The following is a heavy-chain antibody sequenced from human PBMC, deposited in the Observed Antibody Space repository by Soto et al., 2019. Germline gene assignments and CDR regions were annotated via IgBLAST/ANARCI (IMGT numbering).Heavy chain of an antibody. J-gene: IGHJ4*02. CDR1: GGSISSYY. CDR2: IYYSGST. V-gene: IGHV4-59*01. CDR3: ARAWGRVFDY. Sequence: QVQLQESGPGLVKPSETLSLTCTVSGGSISSYYWCWIRQPPGKGLEWIGYIYYSGSTNYTPSLRXRVTIAVDTSKNQFSLKLSSVTAADAAVYYCARAWGRVFDYWGQGPLVTVSS. D-gene: IGHD2-15*01.